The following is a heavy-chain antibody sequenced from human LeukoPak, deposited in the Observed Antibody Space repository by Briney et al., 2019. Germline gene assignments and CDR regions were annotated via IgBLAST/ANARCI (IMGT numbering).Heavy chain of an antibody. D-gene: IGHD6-6*01. CDR3: ARRYSSSSLYYYYYMDV. CDR2: INHSGST. CDR1: GGSFSGYY. Sequence: SETLSLTCAVYGGSFSGYYWSWIRQPPGKWLEWIGEINHSGSTNNNPSLKSRVTISVDTSKNQFSLKLSSVTAADTAVYYCARRYSSSSLYYYYYMDVWGKGTTVTVSS. V-gene: IGHV4-34*01. J-gene: IGHJ6*03.